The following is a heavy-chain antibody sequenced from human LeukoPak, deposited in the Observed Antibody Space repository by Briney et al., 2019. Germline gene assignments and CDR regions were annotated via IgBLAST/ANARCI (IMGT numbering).Heavy chain of an antibody. Sequence: GGSLRLSCAASGFIFSSYAMNWVRQGPGKGLEWISYISSSGSTTYYADSVKGRFTISRDNAKNSLYLQVNSLRAEDTALYYCAVYRGKSSRDFDLWGRGTLVTVSS. D-gene: IGHD2-8*01. V-gene: IGHV3-48*03. CDR2: ISSSGSTT. CDR3: AVYRGKSSRDFDL. J-gene: IGHJ2*01. CDR1: GFIFSSYA.